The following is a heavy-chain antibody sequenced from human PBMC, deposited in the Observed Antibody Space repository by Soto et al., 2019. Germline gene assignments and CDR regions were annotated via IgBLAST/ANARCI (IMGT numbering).Heavy chain of an antibody. D-gene: IGHD2-8*01. CDR3: ARGPHIVLMVYAITAFDI. J-gene: IGHJ3*02. Sequence: SETLSLTCAVYGGSFSGYDWSWIRQPPGKGLEWIGEINHSGSTNYNPSLKSRVTISVDTSKNQFSLKLSSVTAADTAVYYCARGPHIVLMVYAITAFDIWGQGTMVTVSS. V-gene: IGHV4-34*01. CDR2: INHSGST. CDR1: GGSFSGYD.